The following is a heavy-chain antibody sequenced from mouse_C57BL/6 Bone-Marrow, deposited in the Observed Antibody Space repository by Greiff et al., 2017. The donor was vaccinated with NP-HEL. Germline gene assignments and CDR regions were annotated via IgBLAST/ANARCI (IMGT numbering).Heavy chain of an antibody. CDR2: IYPRDGST. CDR3: ARRGEITTVVPYYFDY. CDR1: GYTFTSYD. V-gene: IGHV1-85*01. Sequence: QVQLKQSGPELVKPGASVKLSCKASGYTFTSYDINWVKQRPGQGLEWIGWIYPRDGSTKYNEKFKGKATLTVDTSSSTAYMELHSLTSDDSAVYFCARRGEITTVVPYYFDYWGQGTTLTVSS. D-gene: IGHD1-1*01. J-gene: IGHJ2*01.